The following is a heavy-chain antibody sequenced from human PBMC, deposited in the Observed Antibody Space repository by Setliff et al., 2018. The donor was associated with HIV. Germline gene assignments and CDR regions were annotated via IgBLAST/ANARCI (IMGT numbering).Heavy chain of an antibody. V-gene: IGHV4-39*01. D-gene: IGHD3-22*01. CDR1: GGSVSSSSSY. CDR3: ARHGVDDTSANYSRFGVHDH. CDR2: VCYSRSS. J-gene: IGHJ4*02. Sequence: PSETLSLTCTVSGGSVSSSSSYWGWIRQPPGKGLEWIGNVCYSRSSYYNPSLKSRVTISVDTSKNQFSLKLSSVTAADTAVYYCARHGVDDTSANYSRFGVHDHWGQGTLVTVSS.